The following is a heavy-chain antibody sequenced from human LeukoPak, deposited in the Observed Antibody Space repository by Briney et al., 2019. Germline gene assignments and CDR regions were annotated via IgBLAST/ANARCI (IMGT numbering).Heavy chain of an antibody. Sequence: GGSLRLSCAGSGFTFSNAWMSWVRQAPGKGLEWVGRIKSKTDGGTIDYAAPVKGRFTISRDDSKDTLFLQMNSLKTEDTAVYYCTTDLSELDDSGYYAKYFHHWGQGTLVSVSS. J-gene: IGHJ1*01. CDR2: IKSKTDGGTI. CDR3: TTDLSELDDSGYYAKYFHH. D-gene: IGHD3-22*01. CDR1: GFTFSNAW. V-gene: IGHV3-15*01.